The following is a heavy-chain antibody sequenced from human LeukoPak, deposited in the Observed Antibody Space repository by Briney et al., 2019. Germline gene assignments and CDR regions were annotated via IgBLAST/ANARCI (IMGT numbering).Heavy chain of an antibody. CDR1: GGSISSSDYY. D-gene: IGHD6-19*01. Sequence: SETLSLTCSVYGGSISSSDYYWGWIRQPPGKGLEWIGTMFYNGATKSNPSLSSRVTMSIDTSKNQFSLKLRSVTAADTAVYYCAREARFALPVVGSGDYWGQGTLVTVSS. CDR3: AREARFALPVVGSGDY. J-gene: IGHJ4*02. V-gene: IGHV4-39*07. CDR2: MFYNGAT.